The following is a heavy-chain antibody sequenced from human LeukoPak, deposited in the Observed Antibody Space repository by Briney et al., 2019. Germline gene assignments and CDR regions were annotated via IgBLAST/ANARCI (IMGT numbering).Heavy chain of an antibody. V-gene: IGHV3-23*01. J-gene: IGHJ4*02. CDR3: AKGDSTYYYDSSCYM. D-gene: IGHD3-22*01. CDR2: ISGSGGST. CDR1: GFTFNNYA. Sequence: GGSLRLCCAASGFTFNNYAMSWVRQAPGKGLEWVSVISGSGGSTDYADSVKGRFTISRDNSKNTLYLQMNSLRAEDTAVYYCAKGDSTYYYDSSCYMWGQGTLVTVSS.